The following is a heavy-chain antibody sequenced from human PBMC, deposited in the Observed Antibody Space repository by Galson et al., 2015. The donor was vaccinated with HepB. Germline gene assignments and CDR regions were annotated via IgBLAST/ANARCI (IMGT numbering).Heavy chain of an antibody. CDR1: GFTFSSYS. Sequence: SLRLSCAASGFTFSSYSMNWVRQAPGKGLEWVSYISSSSSTIYYADSVKGRFTISRDNAKNSLYLQMNSLRAEDTAVYYCARVPLDLEGEPAAVDYWGQGTLVTVSS. CDR3: ARVPLDLEGEPAAVDY. J-gene: IGHJ4*02. D-gene: IGHD2-2*01. V-gene: IGHV3-48*01. CDR2: ISSSSSTI.